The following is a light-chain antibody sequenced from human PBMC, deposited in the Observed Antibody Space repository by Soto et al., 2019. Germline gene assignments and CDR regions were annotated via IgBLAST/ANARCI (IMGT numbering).Light chain of an antibody. J-gene: IGKJ1*01. CDR2: DAS. V-gene: IGKV1-5*01. CDR1: QSLGIW. Sequence: DIEITQSPSTLSASVGDRVTITCRASQSLGIWLAWHQQKKGKAPKILIYDASTLKSGVPSRFRGSGSGTKFTLTISRLQPDDFETYYCQEYNSSSGTFGQGTKVDIK. CDR3: QEYNSSSGT.